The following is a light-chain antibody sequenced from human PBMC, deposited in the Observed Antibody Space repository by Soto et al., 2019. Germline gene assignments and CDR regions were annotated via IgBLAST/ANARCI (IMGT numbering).Light chain of an antibody. CDR2: TTS. Sequence: DIQMTQSPSSLSASVGDRVTITCRASQSIIYYLNWYQQKPGRAPRLLIYTTSSLQSGVPSRFSGSGSGTDFTLTISSLQPEDFATYYCQQSYSTPITFGQGTRLEIK. CDR3: QQSYSTPIT. CDR1: QSIIYY. V-gene: IGKV1-39*01. J-gene: IGKJ5*01.